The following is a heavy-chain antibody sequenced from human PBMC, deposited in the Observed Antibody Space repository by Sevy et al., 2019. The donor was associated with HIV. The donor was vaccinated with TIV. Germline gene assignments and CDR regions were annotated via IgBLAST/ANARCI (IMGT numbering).Heavy chain of an antibody. CDR3: TRQRIDSRQQLLLDV. V-gene: IGHV3-73*01. J-gene: IGHJ6*02. Sequence: GGSLRLSCAASGFTFSGSAMHWVRQASGKGREWVGRIRSKANSYATAYAASVKGRLTISRDDSKNTAYLQMNSLKTEDTAVYYCTRQRIDSRQQLLLDVWGQGTTVTVSS. D-gene: IGHD6-6*01. CDR2: IRSKANSYAT. CDR1: GFTFSGSA.